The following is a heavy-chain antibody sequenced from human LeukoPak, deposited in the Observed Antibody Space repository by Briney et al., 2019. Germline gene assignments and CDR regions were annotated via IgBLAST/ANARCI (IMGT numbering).Heavy chain of an antibody. V-gene: IGHV3-66*01. D-gene: IGHD3-10*01. CDR2: IYSGGST. Sequence: PGGSLRLSCAASGFTVTSNYMSWVRQAPGKGLEWVSVIYSGGSTFYADSAKGRFTISRHNSKNTVYLQMNSRTAEDTAVNYCAMEDYYGSGSWDWGEGTMVTASS. J-gene: IGHJ3*01. CDR3: AMEDYYGSGSWD. CDR1: GFTVTSNY.